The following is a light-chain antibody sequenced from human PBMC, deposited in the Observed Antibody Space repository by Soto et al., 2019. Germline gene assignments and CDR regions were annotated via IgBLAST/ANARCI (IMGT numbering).Light chain of an antibody. CDR1: SADVGGYNF. Sequence: QPALTQPASVSGSPGQSITISCTGTSADVGGYNFVSWYQHHPGKAPKLMIYDVSNRPSGVSNRFSGSKSANTASLTISGLQAEDEADYYCSSYTSSRTHVVFGGGTKVTVL. CDR3: SSYTSSRTHVV. J-gene: IGLJ2*01. CDR2: DVS. V-gene: IGLV2-14*03.